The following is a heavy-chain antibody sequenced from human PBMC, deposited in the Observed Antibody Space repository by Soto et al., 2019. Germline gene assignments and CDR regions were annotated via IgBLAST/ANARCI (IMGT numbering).Heavy chain of an antibody. J-gene: IGHJ6*04. D-gene: IGHD6-6*01. CDR3: AKDTRTYIVALSV. CDR2: ISWDSGSI. Sequence: PGGSLRLSCAASGFTFEDYAMHWVRQAPGKGLEWVSGISWDSGSIGYADSVKGRFTISRDNAKNSLYLQMDSLRPEDTALYYCAKDTRTYIVALSVWGKGTTVTVSS. CDR1: GFTFEDYA. V-gene: IGHV3-9*01.